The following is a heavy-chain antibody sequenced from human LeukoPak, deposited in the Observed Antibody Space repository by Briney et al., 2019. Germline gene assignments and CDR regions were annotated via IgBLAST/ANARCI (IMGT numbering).Heavy chain of an antibody. CDR3: ARRGSSWYPNPFDY. CDR2: VYYSGSS. J-gene: IGHJ4*02. Sequence: SETLSLTCTVSGVSISSGGYYWSWIRQHPGKGLEWIGYVYYSGSSYHNPSLQSRVTISVDTSKNQFSLKLTSVTAADTAVYYCARRGSSWYPNPFDYWGQGTLVTVSS. CDR1: GVSISSGGYY. V-gene: IGHV4-31*03. D-gene: IGHD6-13*01.